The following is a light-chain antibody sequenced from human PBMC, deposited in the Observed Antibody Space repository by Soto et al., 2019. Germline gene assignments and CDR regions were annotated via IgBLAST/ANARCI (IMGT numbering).Light chain of an antibody. CDR1: ESASSTY. J-gene: IGKJ1*01. CDR3: QLYNSR. Sequence: EIVLTQSPGALSLSPGERATLSCRASESASSTYLAWYQQKPGQAPRLLIYAASTRATGIPDRFSGSGSGTDFTLTIRRLEPEDSAVYFWQLYNSRFGQGTKVEVK. CDR2: AAS. V-gene: IGKV3-20*01.